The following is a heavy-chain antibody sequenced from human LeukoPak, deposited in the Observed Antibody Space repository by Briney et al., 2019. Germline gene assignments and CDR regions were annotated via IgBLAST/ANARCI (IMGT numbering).Heavy chain of an antibody. CDR3: ASGAVPAAGDAFDI. D-gene: IGHD2-2*01. CDR1: GFTFSSYS. Sequence: PGGSLRLSCAASGFTFSSYSMNWVRQAPGKGLEWVSSISSSSSYIYYADSVKGRFTISRDNAKNSLYLQMNSLRAEDTAVYYCASGAVPAAGDAFDIWGQGTMVTVSS. CDR2: ISSSSSYI. J-gene: IGHJ3*02. V-gene: IGHV3-21*01.